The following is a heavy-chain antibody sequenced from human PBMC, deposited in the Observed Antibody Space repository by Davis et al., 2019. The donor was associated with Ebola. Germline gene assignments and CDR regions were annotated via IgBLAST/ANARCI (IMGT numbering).Heavy chain of an antibody. V-gene: IGHV3-23*01. CDR2: LGLSAET. CDR3: AKDTTNTWFDI. D-gene: IGHD1-26*01. CDR1: GFAFSSYV. J-gene: IGHJ3*02. Sequence: GESLKISCAASGFAFSSYVMSWVRRAPGKGLEWVSTLGLSAETYYADSVNGRFTMSRDNSRNTLSLQMNGLRVEDTAIYYCAKDTTNTWFDIWGQGKMVTVSS.